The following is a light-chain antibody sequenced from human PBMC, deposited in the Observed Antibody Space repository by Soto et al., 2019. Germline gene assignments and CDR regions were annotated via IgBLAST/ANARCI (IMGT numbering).Light chain of an antibody. J-gene: IGKJ2*01. CDR1: QSIDNY. Sequence: DIQMTQSPSPLSASVGDRVTITCRASQSIDNYLAWYQQRPGKAPKLLIYGASSLQRGVSSRFSGSGSGADCTRTLSSLQPEEVATYNSQQRYITPRTFGQGTKQQI. V-gene: IGKV1-39*01. CDR3: QQRYITPRT. CDR2: GAS.